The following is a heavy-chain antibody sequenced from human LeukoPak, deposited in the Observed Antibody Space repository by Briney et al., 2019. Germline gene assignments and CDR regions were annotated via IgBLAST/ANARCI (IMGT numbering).Heavy chain of an antibody. J-gene: IGHJ5*02. D-gene: IGHD4-23*01. Sequence: SETLSLTCAVYGGSFSGFYYSWIRQPPGKGPEWIGEINHSGSTNYNPSLKSRVTISVDTSKNQFSLKLSSVTAADTAVYYCARVLRWSFNWFDPWGQGTLVTVSS. V-gene: IGHV4-34*01. CDR2: INHSGST. CDR1: GGSFSGFY. CDR3: ARVLRWSFNWFDP.